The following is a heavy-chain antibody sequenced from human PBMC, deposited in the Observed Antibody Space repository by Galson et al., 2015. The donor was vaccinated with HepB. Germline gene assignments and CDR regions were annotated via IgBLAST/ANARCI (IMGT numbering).Heavy chain of an antibody. CDR3: VKGYCSGGSCYTDYYYGMDV. D-gene: IGHD2-15*01. J-gene: IGHJ6*02. CDR2: ISSNGGST. Sequence: SLRLSCAASGFTFSSYAMHWVRQAPGKGLEYVSAISSNGGSTYYADSVKGRFTISRDNSKNTLYLQMSSLRAEDTAVYYCVKGYCSGGSCYTDYYYGMDVWGQGTTVTVSS. V-gene: IGHV3-64D*06. CDR1: GFTFSSYA.